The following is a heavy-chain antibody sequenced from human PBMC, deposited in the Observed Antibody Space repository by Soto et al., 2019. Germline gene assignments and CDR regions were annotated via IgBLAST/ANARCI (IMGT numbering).Heavy chain of an antibody. CDR3: ARDLDRGDYYYYGMDV. D-gene: IGHD3-22*01. Sequence: SYSMALASAVCGGCVKIYYGSGIRQHAGKGLEWIGRIYTSGSTNYNPSLKSRVTMSVDTSKNQFSLKLSSVTAADTAVYYCARDLDRGDYYYYGMDVWGQGTTVTVSS. CDR2: IYTSGST. J-gene: IGHJ6*02. V-gene: IGHV4-4*07. CDR1: GGCVKIYY.